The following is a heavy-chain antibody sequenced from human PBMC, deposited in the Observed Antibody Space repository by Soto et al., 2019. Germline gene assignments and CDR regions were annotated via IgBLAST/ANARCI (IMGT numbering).Heavy chain of an antibody. J-gene: IGHJ4*02. D-gene: IGHD2-21*01. CDR1: GFTFSSYE. CDR2: ISSSGSTI. CDR3: ARVFNVAQPDY. Sequence: GGSLRLSCAASGFTFSSYEMNWVRQAPGKGLEWVSYISSSGSTIYYADSVKGRFTISRDNAKNSLYLQMNSLRAEDTAVYYCARVFNVAQPDYWGQGTLVTVS. V-gene: IGHV3-48*03.